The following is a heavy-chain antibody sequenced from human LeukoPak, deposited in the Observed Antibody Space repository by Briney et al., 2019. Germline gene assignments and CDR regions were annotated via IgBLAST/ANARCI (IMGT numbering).Heavy chain of an antibody. CDR1: GYSFTSYW. J-gene: IGHJ4*02. V-gene: IGHV5-51*01. D-gene: IGHD3-22*01. CDR3: ARHSYYYDSSGYYYPGGLDY. Sequence: GESLKISCNGSGYSFTSYWIGWVRQMPGKGLEWMGIIYPGDSDTRFSPSFQGRVTISADKSISTAYLQWSSLKASDTAMYYCARHSYYYDSSGYYYPGGLDYWGQGTLVTVSS. CDR2: IYPGDSDT.